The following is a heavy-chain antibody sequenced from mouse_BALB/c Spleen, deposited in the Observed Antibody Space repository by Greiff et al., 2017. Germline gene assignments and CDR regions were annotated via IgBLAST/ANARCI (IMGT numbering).Heavy chain of an antibody. CDR2: ISSGGSYT. CDR1: GFTFSSYG. D-gene: IGHD2-3*01. CDR3: ASLDGYYGAY. Sequence: EVHLVESGGDLVKPGGSLKLSCAASGFTFSSYGMSWVRQTPDKRLEWVATISSGGSYTYYPDSVKGRFTISRDNAKNTLYLQMSSLKSEDTAMYYCASLDGYYGAYWGQGTLVTVSA. V-gene: IGHV5-6*01. J-gene: IGHJ3*01.